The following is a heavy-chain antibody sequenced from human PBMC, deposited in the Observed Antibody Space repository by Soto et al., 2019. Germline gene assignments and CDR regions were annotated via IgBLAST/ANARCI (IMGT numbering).Heavy chain of an antibody. CDR3: ARGAATAGAPGPYFQH. CDR2: INAGNGNT. CDR1: GYTFTSYA. V-gene: IGHV1-3*01. Sequence: GASVKVSCKASGYTFTSYAMHWVRQAPGQRLEWMGWINAGNGNTKYSKKFQGRVTITRDTSTSTAYMELSSLRSEDTAVYYCARGAATAGAPGPYFQHWGQGTLVTVSS. D-gene: IGHD6-13*01. J-gene: IGHJ1*01.